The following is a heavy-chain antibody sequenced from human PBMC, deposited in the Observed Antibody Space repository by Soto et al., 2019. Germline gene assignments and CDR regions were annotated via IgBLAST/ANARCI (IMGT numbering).Heavy chain of an antibody. CDR2: MNPNSGNT. CDR3: ARASTVTTARYYYYGMDV. V-gene: IGHV1-8*01. D-gene: IGHD4-17*01. CDR1: GYTFTSYD. Sequence: ASVKVSCKASGYTFTSYDINWVRQATGQGLEWMGWMNPNSGNTGYAQKFQGRVTMTRNTSISTDYMELSSMRTEDTAVYHCARASTVTTARYYYYGMDVWGQGTTVAVSS. J-gene: IGHJ6*02.